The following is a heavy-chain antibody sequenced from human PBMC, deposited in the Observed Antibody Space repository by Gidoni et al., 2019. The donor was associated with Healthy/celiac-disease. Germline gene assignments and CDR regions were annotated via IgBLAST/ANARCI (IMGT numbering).Heavy chain of an antibody. J-gene: IGHJ6*02. Sequence: QVQLVESGGGLVKPGGSLRLSCAASGFTFSDYYMSWIRQAPGKGLEWVSYISSSGSTIYYADSVKGRFTISRDNAKNSLYLQMNSLRAEDTAVYYCARVRGYYDFWSGYPPYYGMDVWGQGTTVTVSS. CDR1: GFTFSDYY. CDR3: ARVRGYYDFWSGYPPYYGMDV. D-gene: IGHD3-3*01. CDR2: ISSSGSTI. V-gene: IGHV3-11*01.